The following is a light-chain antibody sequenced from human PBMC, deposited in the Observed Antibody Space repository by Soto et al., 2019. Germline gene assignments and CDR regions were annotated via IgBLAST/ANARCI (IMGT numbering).Light chain of an antibody. J-gene: IGKJ1*01. Sequence: EIVMTQSPATLSVSPGERATLSCSASQSVSSNLAWYQQKPGQAPRLLIYGASTRATGIPARFSGGGSGTEFTLTISSLQSEDFAIYYCQQYNNWRGAFGQGTKVEIK. V-gene: IGKV3D-15*01. CDR3: QQYNNWRGA. CDR2: GAS. CDR1: QSVSSN.